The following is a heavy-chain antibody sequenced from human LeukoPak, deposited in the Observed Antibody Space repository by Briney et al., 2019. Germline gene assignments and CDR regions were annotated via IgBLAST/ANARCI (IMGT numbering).Heavy chain of an antibody. D-gene: IGHD3-22*01. CDR1: GYTFTSYY. Sequence: GASVKVSCKASGYTFTSYYMHWVRQAPGQGLEWMGIINPSGGSTSYAQKFQGRVTITADESTSTAYMELSSLRSEDTAVYYCARDHYDSSGYYHYYFDYWGQGTLVTVSS. V-gene: IGHV1-46*01. J-gene: IGHJ4*02. CDR2: INPSGGST. CDR3: ARDHYDSSGYYHYYFDY.